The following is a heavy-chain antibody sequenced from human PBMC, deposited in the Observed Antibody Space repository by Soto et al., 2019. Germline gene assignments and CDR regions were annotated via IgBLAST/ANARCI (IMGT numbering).Heavy chain of an antibody. CDR1: GFTFTSYG. CDR2: ISIYNDNT. CDR3: ARETYHFGSGTYDDGMDV. D-gene: IGHD3-10*01. J-gene: IGHJ6*02. V-gene: IGHV1-18*04. Sequence: VQLVQSGSEVKKPGASVKVSCKASGFTFTSYGISWVRQAPGQGLEWMAWISIYNDNTKYAQKFQGRITMTTDTSTSTAYMELRSLRSDDTAVYYCARETYHFGSGTYDDGMDVWGQGTTVTVSS.